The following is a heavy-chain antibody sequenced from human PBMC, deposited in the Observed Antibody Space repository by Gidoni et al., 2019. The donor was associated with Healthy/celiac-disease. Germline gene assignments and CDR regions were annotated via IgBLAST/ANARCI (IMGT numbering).Heavy chain of an antibody. CDR3: AKESWRWGVQGHTY. V-gene: IGHV3-30*18. CDR1: GFTFSSYG. CDR2: ISYDGSNK. D-gene: IGHD3-10*01. J-gene: IGHJ4*02. Sequence: QVQLVESGGGVVQPGRSLRLSCAASGFTFSSYGMHWVRQAPGKGLEWVAVISYDGSNKYYADSVKGRFTISRDNSKNTLYLQMNSLRAEDTAVYYCAKESWRWGVQGHTYWGQGTLVTVSS.